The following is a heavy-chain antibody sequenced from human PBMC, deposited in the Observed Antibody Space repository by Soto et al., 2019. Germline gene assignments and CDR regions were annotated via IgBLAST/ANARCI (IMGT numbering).Heavy chain of an antibody. CDR1: GGTFSSYA. Sequence: SVKVSCKXSGGTFSSYAISWVRQAPGQGLEWMGGIIPIFGTANYAQKFQGRVTITADESTSTAYMELSSLRSEDTAVYYCARSIVRSNSDYYYYYYGMDVWGQGTTVTVSS. CDR2: IIPIFGTA. D-gene: IGHD1-26*01. CDR3: ARSIVRSNSDYYYYYYGMDV. V-gene: IGHV1-69*13. J-gene: IGHJ6*02.